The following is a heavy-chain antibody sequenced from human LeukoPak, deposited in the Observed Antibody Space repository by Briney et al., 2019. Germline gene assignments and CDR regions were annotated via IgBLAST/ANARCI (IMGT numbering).Heavy chain of an antibody. CDR1: GFTFSSYA. Sequence: GGSLRLSCAASGFTFSSYAMHWVRQAPGKGLEYVSAISSNGGSTYYANSVKGRFTISRDNSKNTLYLQMGSLRAEDMAVYYCARSPSMVRGVIGNWFGPWGQGTLVTVSS. CDR3: ARSPSMVRGVIGNWFGP. V-gene: IGHV3-64*01. CDR2: ISSNGGST. J-gene: IGHJ5*02. D-gene: IGHD3-10*01.